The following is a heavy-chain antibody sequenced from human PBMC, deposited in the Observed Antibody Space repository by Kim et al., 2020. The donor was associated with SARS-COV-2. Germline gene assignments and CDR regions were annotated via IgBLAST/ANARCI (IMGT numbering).Heavy chain of an antibody. CDR1: GGSISSYY. J-gene: IGHJ3*02. CDR3: ASVDIVVVPAATDAFDI. V-gene: IGHV4-59*13. CDR2: IYYSGST. Sequence: GSLRLSCTVSGGSISSYYWSWIRQPPGKGLEWIGYIYYSGSTNYNPSLKSRVTISVDTSKNQFSLKLSSVTAADTAVYYCASVDIVVVPAATDAFDIWGQGTMVTVSS. D-gene: IGHD2-2*03.